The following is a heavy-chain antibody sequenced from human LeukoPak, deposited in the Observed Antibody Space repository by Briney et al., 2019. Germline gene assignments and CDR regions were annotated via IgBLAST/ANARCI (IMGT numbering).Heavy chain of an antibody. CDR1: GLTFSTFA. D-gene: IGHD1-26*01. V-gene: IGHV3-23*01. CDR3: AKYFGSSHAFDI. CDR2: IFPSGGEI. Sequence: GRSLRLSCAASGLTFSTFAMIWVRQPPGKGLEWVSSIFPSGGEIHYADSVRGRFTISRDNSKSTLSLQMNSLRAEDTAIYYCAKYFGSSHAFDIWGQGTMVTVSS. J-gene: IGHJ3*02.